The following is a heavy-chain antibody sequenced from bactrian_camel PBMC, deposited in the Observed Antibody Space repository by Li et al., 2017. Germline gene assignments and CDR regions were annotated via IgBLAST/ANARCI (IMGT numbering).Heavy chain of an antibody. CDR1: GYTPCMFG. CDR2: INKAGVT. Sequence: HVQLVESGGGSVQVGGSLRLSCTTSGYTPCMFGTSWYRLAPGKEREFVSLINKAGVTNYADSVKGRFTASLNAVTNTLYLQMDGLRPEDTAMCYCAARYGGAEYGAERWLEPYEYNYWGQGTQVTVSS. J-gene: IGHJ4*01. V-gene: IGHV3S53*01. D-gene: IGHD5*01. CDR3: AARYGGAEYGAERWLEPYEYNY.